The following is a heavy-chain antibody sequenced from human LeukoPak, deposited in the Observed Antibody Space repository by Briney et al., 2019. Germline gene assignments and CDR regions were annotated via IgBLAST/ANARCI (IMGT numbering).Heavy chain of an antibody. D-gene: IGHD4-17*01. V-gene: IGHV3-48*04. CDR2: ISSSGSTI. J-gene: IGHJ4*02. Sequence: PGGSLRLSCAASGFTFSSYAMHWVRQAPGKGLEWVSYISSSGSTIYYADSVKGRFTISRDNAKNSLCLQMNSLRAEDTAVYYCARLGYGDYVGYWGQGTLVTVSS. CDR3: ARLGYGDYVGY. CDR1: GFTFSSYA.